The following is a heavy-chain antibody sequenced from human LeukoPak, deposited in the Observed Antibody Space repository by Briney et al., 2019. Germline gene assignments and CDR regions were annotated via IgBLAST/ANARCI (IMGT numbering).Heavy chain of an antibody. Sequence: ASVKVSCKASGYTFTNYDINWVRLATGQGLEWMGWMNPNSGNTGYAQKFQGRVTMTRNTSVSTAYMDLSSLRSEDTAVYYCARGSSGDYSVSGSAWFDPWGQGTLVTVSS. D-gene: IGHD3-10*01. V-gene: IGHV1-8*01. J-gene: IGHJ5*02. CDR1: GYTFTNYD. CDR3: ARGSSGDYSVSGSAWFDP. CDR2: MNPNSGNT.